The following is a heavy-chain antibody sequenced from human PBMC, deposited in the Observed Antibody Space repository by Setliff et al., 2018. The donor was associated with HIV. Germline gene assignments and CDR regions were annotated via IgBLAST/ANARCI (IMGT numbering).Heavy chain of an antibody. CDR2: LYHAGST. J-gene: IGHJ6*01. Sequence: SETLSLTCTVSGGSISSSSYYWSWIRQPPGKGLEWIGTLYHAGSTSFNSSLKSRVTISGDTSKNLFSLKVTSVTAADTAVYYCARPVSKYFYGMDVWG. CDR1: GGSISSSSYY. CDR3: ARPVSKYFYGMDV. V-gene: IGHV4-61*01.